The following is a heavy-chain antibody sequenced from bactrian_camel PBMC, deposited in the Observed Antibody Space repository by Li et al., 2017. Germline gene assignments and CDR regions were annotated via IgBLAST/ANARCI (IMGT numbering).Heavy chain of an antibody. V-gene: IGHV3S1*01. Sequence: QVQLVESGGGSVQAGGSLRLSCAASGHTYSSYSMAWFRQRPGKGREGVAATYTGSGSTYYEYFAKGRFAVSRDRASNTLFLQMNSLNPEDTAMYYCGVRFADGCSSSPRDWHYWGQGTQVTVS. CDR3: GVRFADGCSSSPRDWHY. D-gene: IGHD6*01. J-gene: IGHJ4*01. CDR1: GHTYSSYS. CDR2: TYTGSGST.